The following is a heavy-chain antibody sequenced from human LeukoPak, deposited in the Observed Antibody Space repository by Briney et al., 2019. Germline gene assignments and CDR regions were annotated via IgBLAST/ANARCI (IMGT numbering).Heavy chain of an antibody. CDR1: GFTFSSYG. J-gene: IGHJ3*02. D-gene: IGHD3-22*01. Sequence: GGSLRLSCAASGFTFSSYGMHWVRQAPGKGLEWVALIRYDGSNKYYADSVKGRFTISRDNSKNTLYLQMNSLRAEDTAVYYCAKPDYHDSSGPDAFDIWGQGTMVTVSS. CDR3: AKPDYHDSSGPDAFDI. CDR2: IRYDGSNK. V-gene: IGHV3-30*02.